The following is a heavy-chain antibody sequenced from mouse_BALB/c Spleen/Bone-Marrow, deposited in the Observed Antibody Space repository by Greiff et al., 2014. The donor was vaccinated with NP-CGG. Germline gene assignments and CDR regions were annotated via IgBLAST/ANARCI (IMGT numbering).Heavy chain of an antibody. D-gene: IGHD2-1*01. CDR2: ISNLAYSI. CDR1: GFTFSDYG. CDR3: ARGGIYYGNYLAN. Sequence: EVQRVESGGGLVQPGGSRKLSCAASGFTFSDYGMAWVRQALGKGPEWVAFISNLAYSIYYADSVTGRFTISRENAKNTLYLEMSSLRFEDTAMYYCARGGIYYGNYLANWGQGTLVTVSA. J-gene: IGHJ3*01. V-gene: IGHV5-15*02.